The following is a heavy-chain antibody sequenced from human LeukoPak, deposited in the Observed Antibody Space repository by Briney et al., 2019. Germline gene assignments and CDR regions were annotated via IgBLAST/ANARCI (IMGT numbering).Heavy chain of an antibody. D-gene: IGHD2-2*01. CDR3: ARDIVVVPAARYYFDY. CDR1: GYTFIDSW. CDR2: INPSGGST. J-gene: IGHJ4*02. V-gene: IGHV1-46*03. Sequence: ASVKVSCKASGYTFIDSWIHWVRQAPGQGLEWMGIINPSGGSTSYAQKFQGRVTMTRDTSTSTVYMEPSSLRSEDTAVYYCARDIVVVPAARYYFDYWGQGTLVTVSS.